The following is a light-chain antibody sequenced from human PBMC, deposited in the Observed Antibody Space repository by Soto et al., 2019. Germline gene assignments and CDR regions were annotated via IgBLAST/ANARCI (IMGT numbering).Light chain of an antibody. CDR1: QSVGNNY. V-gene: IGKV3-20*01. CDR3: QQYGSTPLT. CDR2: DAS. Sequence: EIVLTQSPGTLSLSPGERATLSCRASQSVGNNYLAWYQQKPGQAPRFLIYDASSRATGIPDRVSGSGSGTDFTLTISRLEPEDFAVYYCQQYGSTPLTFGGGTKVEIK. J-gene: IGKJ4*01.